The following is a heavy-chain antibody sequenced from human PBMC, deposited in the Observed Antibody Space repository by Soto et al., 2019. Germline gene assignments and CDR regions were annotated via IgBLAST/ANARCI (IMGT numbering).Heavy chain of an antibody. CDR2: IYHSGST. V-gene: IGHV4-59*08. Sequence: SETLSLTCTVSGASVTGFYWSWIRQPPGKGLEWMGYIYHSGSTHYNPYLNSRLTISIDTPTNRFSLNLTSVTAADTAVYFCARLRWETENNWFDPWGQGALVTVSS. CDR3: ARLRWETENNWFDP. D-gene: IGHD1-26*01. J-gene: IGHJ5*02. CDR1: GASVTGFY.